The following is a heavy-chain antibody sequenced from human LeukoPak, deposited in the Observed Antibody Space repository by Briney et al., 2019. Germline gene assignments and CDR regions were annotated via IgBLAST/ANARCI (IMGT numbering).Heavy chain of an antibody. V-gene: IGHV3-11*04. J-gene: IGHJ4*02. Sequence: RFTISRDNAKNSLYLQMNSLRAEDTAVYYCARASYYDSSGYYYGIYDNWGQGTLVTVSS. CDR3: ARASYYDSSGYYYGIYDN. D-gene: IGHD3-22*01.